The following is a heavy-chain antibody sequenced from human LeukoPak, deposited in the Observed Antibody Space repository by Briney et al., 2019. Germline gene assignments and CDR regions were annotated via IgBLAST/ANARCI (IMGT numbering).Heavy chain of an antibody. CDR3: ARDPDYYDSSGYYWFDY. CDR2: IIPILGIA. J-gene: IGHJ4*02. V-gene: IGHV1-69*04. CDR1: GGTFSSYA. Sequence: ASVKVSCKASGGTFSSYAISWVRQAPGQGLEWMGRIIPILGIANYAQKFQGRVTITADKSTSTAYMELSSLRSEDTAVYYCARDPDYYDSSGYYWFDYWGQGTLVTVSS. D-gene: IGHD3-22*01.